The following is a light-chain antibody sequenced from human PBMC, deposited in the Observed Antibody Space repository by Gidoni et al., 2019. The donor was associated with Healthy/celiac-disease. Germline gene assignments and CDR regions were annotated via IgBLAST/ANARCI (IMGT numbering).Light chain of an antibody. CDR3: QQYYSTPRWT. CDR2: WAS. V-gene: IGKV4-1*01. J-gene: IGKJ1*01. Sequence: DIVMTQSPDSLAVSLGERATINCKSSQSVLYSSNNKNYLAWYQQKPGQPPKLLIYWASTRESGVPDRFSGSGSGTDFTLTISSLQAEGVAVYYCQQYYSTPRWTFXHXTKVEIK. CDR1: QSVLYSSNNKNY.